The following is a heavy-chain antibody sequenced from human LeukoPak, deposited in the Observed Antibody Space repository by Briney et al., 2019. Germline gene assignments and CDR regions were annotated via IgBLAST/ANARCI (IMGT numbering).Heavy chain of an antibody. D-gene: IGHD3-16*01. CDR1: GGSSSNYA. J-gene: IGHJ4*02. CDR2: IIPMRDIT. Sequence: GASVKVSCKTSGGSSSNYAITWVRQAPGQGLEWMGRIIPMRDITNYAQNFQDRVTITADKSTTTVYMSEDMAVYFCARGPYDGTYYFDSWGQGTLVTVSS. CDR3: ARGPYDGTYYFDS. V-gene: IGHV1-69*04.